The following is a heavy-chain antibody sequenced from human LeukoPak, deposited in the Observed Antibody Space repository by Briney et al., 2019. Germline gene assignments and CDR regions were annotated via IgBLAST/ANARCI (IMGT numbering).Heavy chain of an antibody. J-gene: IGHJ6*02. V-gene: IGHV4-59*08. CDR1: GGSISSYY. CDR2: IYYSGST. CDR3: ARMAFVDPYYYYYGMDV. Sequence: SETLSLTCTVSGGSISSYYWSWIRQPPGKGLEWIGYIYYSGSTNYNPSLKSRVTISVDTSKNQFSLKLSSVTAADTAVYYCARMAFVDPYYYYYGMDVWGQGTTVTVSS. D-gene: IGHD3-10*01.